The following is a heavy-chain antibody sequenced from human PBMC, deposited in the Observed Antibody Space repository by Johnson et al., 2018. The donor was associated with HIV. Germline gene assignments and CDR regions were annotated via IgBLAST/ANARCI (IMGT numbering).Heavy chain of an antibody. CDR3: ARDLSEGGSWYRDVFDI. CDR1: GIIVTGNF. CDR2: INAGGDT. D-gene: IGHD6-13*01. J-gene: IGHJ3*02. Sequence: VQLVESGGGLVQPGGSLRLSCAASGIIVTGNFMSWVRQAPGKGLEWVSVINAGGDTYYAASVKGRFTISRDRSKNTVSLQMNSLRAEDTAVYHCARDLSEGGSWYRDVFDIWGQGTVVTVSS. V-gene: IGHV3-66*02.